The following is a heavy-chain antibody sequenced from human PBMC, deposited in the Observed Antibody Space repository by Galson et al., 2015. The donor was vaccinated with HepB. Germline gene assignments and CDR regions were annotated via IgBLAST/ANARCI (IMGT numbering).Heavy chain of an antibody. V-gene: IGHV1-18*04. CDR3: VRDWYCSGRNCVDCFDP. J-gene: IGHJ5*02. Sequence: SVKVSCKASGYSFSNYGISWVRQAPGQGLEWLGWSSAYRDKANYAQIVQGGVTMTTDTSTSTAYMELRSLTSDDTAMYYSVRDWYCSGRNCVDCFDPWGQGTLVTVSS. D-gene: IGHD2-15*01. CDR1: GYSFSNYG. CDR2: SSAYRDKA.